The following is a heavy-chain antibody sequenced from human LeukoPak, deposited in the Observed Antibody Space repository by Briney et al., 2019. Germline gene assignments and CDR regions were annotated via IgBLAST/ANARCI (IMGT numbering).Heavy chain of an antibody. J-gene: IGHJ4*02. V-gene: IGHV3-30-3*01. CDR3: AREFVAATFDY. Sequence: GSLRLSCAASGFTFSSYAMHWVRQAPGKGLEWVAVISYDGSNKYYADSVKGRFTISRDNSKNTLYLQMNSLKAEDTAVYYCAREFVAATFDYWGQGTLVTVSS. CDR1: GFTFSSYA. D-gene: IGHD2-15*01. CDR2: ISYDGSNK.